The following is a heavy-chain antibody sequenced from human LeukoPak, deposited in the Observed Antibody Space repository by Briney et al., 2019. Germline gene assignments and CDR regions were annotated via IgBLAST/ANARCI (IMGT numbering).Heavy chain of an antibody. CDR3: ARGDSGYDYYYYYYMDV. CDR2: IYYSGST. Sequence: SETLSLTCTVSGGSISSSSYHWGWIRQPPGKGLEWIGSIYYSGSTYYNPSLKSRVTISVDTSKNQFSLKLSSVTAADTAVYYCARGDSGYDYYYYYYMDVWGKGTTVTVSS. CDR1: GGSISSSSYH. V-gene: IGHV4-39*07. D-gene: IGHD5-12*01. J-gene: IGHJ6*03.